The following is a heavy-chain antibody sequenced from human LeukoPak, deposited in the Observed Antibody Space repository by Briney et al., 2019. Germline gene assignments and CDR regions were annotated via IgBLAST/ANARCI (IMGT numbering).Heavy chain of an antibody. Sequence: PSETLSLTCTVSGGSISSGSYCWSWIRQPAGKGLEWIGHIYSSGSTNYNPSLKSRVTISVDTSKNQFSLKLGSVTAADTAVYYCARGGHYGDFDAFDIWGQGTMVTVSS. J-gene: IGHJ3*02. CDR2: IYSSGST. V-gene: IGHV4-61*09. D-gene: IGHD4-17*01. CDR3: ARGGHYGDFDAFDI. CDR1: GGSISSGSYC.